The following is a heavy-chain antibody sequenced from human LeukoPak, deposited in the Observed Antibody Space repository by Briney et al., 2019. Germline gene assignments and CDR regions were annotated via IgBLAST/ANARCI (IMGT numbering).Heavy chain of an antibody. D-gene: IGHD1-26*01. Sequence: GGSLRLSCSASGFTFSTYWMSWVRQAPGKGLEWVANMRRDGNEIYYLDSVRGRFTISRDNAKNSLYLQMNSLRAEDTAVYYCAREQWELLDRELDYWGQGTLVTVSS. CDR3: AREQWELLDRELDY. V-gene: IGHV3-7*03. CDR2: MRRDGNEI. CDR1: GFTFSTYW. J-gene: IGHJ4*02.